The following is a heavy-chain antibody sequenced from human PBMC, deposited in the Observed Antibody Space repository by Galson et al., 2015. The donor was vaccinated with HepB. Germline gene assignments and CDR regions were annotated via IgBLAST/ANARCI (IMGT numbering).Heavy chain of an antibody. D-gene: IGHD3-22*01. CDR3: ARDLDYYDTTGSPH. J-gene: IGHJ1*01. Sequence: SLRLSCAASGFTFSSYSMNWVRQAPGKGLEWVSSISSSSSYIYYADSVKGRFTISRDNAKNSLYLQMNSLRAEDTAVYYCARDLDYYDTTGSPHWGQGTLVTVSS. CDR2: ISSSSSYI. V-gene: IGHV3-21*01. CDR1: GFTFSSYS.